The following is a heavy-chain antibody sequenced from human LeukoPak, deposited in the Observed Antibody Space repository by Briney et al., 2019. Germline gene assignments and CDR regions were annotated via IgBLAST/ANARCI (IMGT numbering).Heavy chain of an antibody. CDR2: IYHSGST. D-gene: IGHD6-13*01. V-gene: IGHV4-38-2*02. Sequence: SETLSLTCTVSGYSISSGYYWGWIRQPPGKGLEWIGSIYHSGSTYYNPSLKSRVTISVDTSKNQFSLKLSSVTAADTAVYYCARGPGIAAPWGQGTLVTVSS. CDR1: GYSISSGYY. CDR3: ARGPGIAAP. J-gene: IGHJ5*02.